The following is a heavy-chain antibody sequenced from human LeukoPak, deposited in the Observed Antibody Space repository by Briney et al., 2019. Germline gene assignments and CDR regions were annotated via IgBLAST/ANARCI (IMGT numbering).Heavy chain of an antibody. J-gene: IGHJ4*02. V-gene: IGHV3-33*08. CDR3: ARERSKIAVAGEGPLDY. Sequence: GGSLRLSCAASGFTFSDYWMHWVRQAPGKGLEWVAVIWYDGSNKYYADSVKGRFTISRDNSKNTLYLQMNSLRAEDTAVYYCARERSKIAVAGEGPLDYWGQGTLVTVSS. CDR1: GFTFSDYW. D-gene: IGHD6-19*01. CDR2: IWYDGSNK.